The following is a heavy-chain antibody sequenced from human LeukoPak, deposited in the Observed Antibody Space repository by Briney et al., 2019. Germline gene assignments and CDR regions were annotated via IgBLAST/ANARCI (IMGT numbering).Heavy chain of an antibody. CDR2: IYHSGST. D-gene: IGHD2-15*01. Sequence: SETLSLTRTVSGGSISSGGYYWSWIRQPPGKGLEWIGYIYHSGSTYYNPSLKSRVTISVDRSKNQFSLKLSSVTAADTAVYYCARGPALYYFDYWGQGTLVTVSS. CDR3: ARGPALYYFDY. J-gene: IGHJ4*02. CDR1: GGSISSGGYY. V-gene: IGHV4-30-2*01.